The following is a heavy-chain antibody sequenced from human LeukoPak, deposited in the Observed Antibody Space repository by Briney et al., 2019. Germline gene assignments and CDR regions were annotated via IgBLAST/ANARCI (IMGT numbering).Heavy chain of an antibody. CDR1: GFTFSSYS. CDR2: VSSSSSYI. J-gene: IGHJ4*02. D-gene: IGHD2-2*02. Sequence: GGSLRLSCAASGFTFSSYSMNWVRQAPGKGVEWVSSVSSSSSYIYYADSVKGRFTISRDNAKNSLYLQMNSLRAEDTAVYYCARDHGGYCSSTSCYTYYFDYWGQGTLVTVSS. CDR3: ARDHGGYCSSTSCYTYYFDY. V-gene: IGHV3-21*01.